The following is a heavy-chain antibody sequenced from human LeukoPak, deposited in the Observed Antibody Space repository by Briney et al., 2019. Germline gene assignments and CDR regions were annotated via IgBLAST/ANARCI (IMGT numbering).Heavy chain of an antibody. CDR1: GFTFNKYW. Sequence: PGGSLRLSCVVSGFTFNKYWMSWVRQAPGKGLEWVATMGQDGGEIYYVDSVRGRFTISRDNAKNSLYLQMNSLRAEDTAMYYCARIMDLLGLHFDFWGQGTLVTVSS. J-gene: IGHJ4*02. V-gene: IGHV3-7*01. D-gene: IGHD2-8*01. CDR3: ARIMDLLGLHFDF. CDR2: MGQDGGEI.